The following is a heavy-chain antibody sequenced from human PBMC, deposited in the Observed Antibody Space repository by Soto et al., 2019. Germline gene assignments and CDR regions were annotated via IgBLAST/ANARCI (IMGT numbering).Heavy chain of an antibody. CDR3: ARGVATITLLFDY. Sequence: GASVKVSCKASGGTFSSYAISWVRQAPGQGLEWMGGIIPIFGTANYAQKVQGRVTITADESTSTAYMELSSLRSEDTAVYYCARGVATITLLFDYWGQGTLVTVSS. D-gene: IGHD5-12*01. CDR1: GGTFSSYA. V-gene: IGHV1-69*13. CDR2: IIPIFGTA. J-gene: IGHJ4*02.